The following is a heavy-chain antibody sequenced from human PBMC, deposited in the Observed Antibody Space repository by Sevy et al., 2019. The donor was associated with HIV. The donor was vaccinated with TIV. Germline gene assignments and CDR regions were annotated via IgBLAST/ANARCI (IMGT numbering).Heavy chain of an antibody. CDR3: ARFQGITMVRGVIITDDAFDI. CDR2: ISYDGSNK. CDR1: GFTFSSYA. Sequence: GGSLRLSCAASGFTFSSYAMHWVRQAPGKGLEWVAVISYDGSNKYYADSVKGRFTISRDNSKNTLYLQMNSLRAEDTAVYYCARFQGITMVRGVIITDDAFDIWGQGTMVTVSS. J-gene: IGHJ3*02. V-gene: IGHV3-30-3*01. D-gene: IGHD3-10*01.